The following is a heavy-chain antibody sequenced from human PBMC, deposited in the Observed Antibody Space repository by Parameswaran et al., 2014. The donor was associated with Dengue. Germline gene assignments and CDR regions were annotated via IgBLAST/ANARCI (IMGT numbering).Heavy chain of an antibody. D-gene: IGHD5-24*01. J-gene: IGHJ1*01. CDR2: IRTNAYSGTT. V-gene: IGHV3-49*02. CDR3: ARARGYTLRDFQY. Sequence: RWIRQPPGKGLEWVGFIRTNAYSGTTQFAASVKGRFTISRDDSKSIAFLQMNSLKTEDTAVYSCARARGYTLRDFQYWGQGTLVTVSS.